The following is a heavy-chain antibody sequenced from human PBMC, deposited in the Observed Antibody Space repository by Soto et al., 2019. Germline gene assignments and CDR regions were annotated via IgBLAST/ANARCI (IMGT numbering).Heavy chain of an antibody. CDR1: GFTFDAYG. CDR2: ISWDGGTT. J-gene: IGHJ5*02. CDR3: ARDAPRYCVSSSCSTGFDP. V-gene: IGHV3-43D*04. Sequence: WGSLRLSCAASGFTFDAYGIHWFRQPPGKGLEWVSLISWDGGTTFYADSVKGRFTVSRDNNKNSVYLQMNSLRLEDSALYYCARDAPRYCVSSSCSTGFDPWGQGTLVTVSS. D-gene: IGHD2-15*01.